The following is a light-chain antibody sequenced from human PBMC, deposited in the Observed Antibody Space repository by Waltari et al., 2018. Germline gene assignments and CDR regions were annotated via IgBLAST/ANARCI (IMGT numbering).Light chain of an antibody. Sequence: QLVLTQSPSASASLGASVKLTCTLSSGHSSNIVAWHQQKPEKGPRYLMKVNRDGRHTKGDWLPDRCAGSSSGSERYLTISSRQSEDEADYYCQTGGHGTWVFGGGTKLTVV. J-gene: IGLJ3*02. CDR3: QTGGHGTWV. V-gene: IGLV4-69*01. CDR2: VNRDGRH. CDR1: SGHSSNI.